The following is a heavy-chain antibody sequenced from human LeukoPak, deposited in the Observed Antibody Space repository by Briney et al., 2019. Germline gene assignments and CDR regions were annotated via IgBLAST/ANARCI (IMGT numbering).Heavy chain of an antibody. D-gene: IGHD6-19*01. CDR1: GYTLTELS. CDR3: ATTPPRQWLVLWGAFDI. J-gene: IGHJ3*02. Sequence: ASVKVSCKVSGYTLTELSMHWVRQAPGKGLEWMGGFDPEDGETIYAQKFQGRVTMTEDTSTDTAYMELSSLRSEDTAVYYCATTPPRQWLVLWGAFDIWGQGTMVTVSS. CDR2: FDPEDGET. V-gene: IGHV1-24*01.